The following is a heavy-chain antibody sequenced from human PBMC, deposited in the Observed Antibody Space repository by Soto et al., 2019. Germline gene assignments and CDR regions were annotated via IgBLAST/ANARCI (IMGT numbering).Heavy chain of an antibody. Sequence: GGSLRLSCAASGFTFSSYSMNWVRQAPGKGLEWVSYISSSSSSTIYYADSVKGRFTISRDNAKNSLYLQMNSLRAEDTAVYYCAREEGYYDSSGYEIDYWGQGTLVTVSS. D-gene: IGHD3-22*01. V-gene: IGHV3-48*04. J-gene: IGHJ4*02. CDR3: AREEGYYDSSGYEIDY. CDR2: ISSSSSSTI. CDR1: GFTFSSYS.